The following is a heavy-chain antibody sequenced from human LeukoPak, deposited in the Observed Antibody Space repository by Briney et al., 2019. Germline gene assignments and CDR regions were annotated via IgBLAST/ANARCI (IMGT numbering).Heavy chain of an antibody. V-gene: IGHV4-59*01. Sequence: SQTLSLTSTVSGVSTSTYYGSWIRQSPGKGLEWLAYIHYSGSTNINPSLKGRLAISIDTSKNQFSLKVNSVTAADTAVYYCARDISGSGYGVCDYWGQGTLVTVSS. CDR1: GVSTSTYY. CDR3: ARDISGSGYGVCDY. J-gene: IGHJ4*02. D-gene: IGHD3-10*01. CDR2: IHYSGST.